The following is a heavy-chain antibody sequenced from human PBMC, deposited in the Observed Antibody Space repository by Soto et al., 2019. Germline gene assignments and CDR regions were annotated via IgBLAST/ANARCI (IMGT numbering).Heavy chain of an antibody. J-gene: IGHJ4*02. CDR2: INHSGST. V-gene: IGHV4-34*01. CDR3: ARGLTVTEYYFDY. D-gene: IGHD4-4*01. CDR1: RGSFSGYY. Sequence: TSETLSLTCAVYRGSFSGYYWSWIRQPPGKGLEWIGEINHSGSTNYNPSLKSRVTISVDTSKNQFSLKLSSVTAADTAVYYCARGLTVTEYYFDYWGQGTLVTVSS.